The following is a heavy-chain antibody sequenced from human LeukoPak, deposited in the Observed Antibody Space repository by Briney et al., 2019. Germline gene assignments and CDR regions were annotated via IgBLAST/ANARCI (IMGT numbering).Heavy chain of an antibody. CDR2: INQDGSKI. D-gene: IGHD6-19*01. Sequence: GGSLRLSCAASGFTLSYYWMAWVRQAPGKGLEWVANINQDGSKIYYADSMTGRFTISRDTAKNSLYLQMNSLRVEDTAVYYCARAWAGSASYWGQGTLVTVSS. V-gene: IGHV3-7*04. J-gene: IGHJ4*02. CDR3: ARAWAGSASY. CDR1: GFTLSYYW.